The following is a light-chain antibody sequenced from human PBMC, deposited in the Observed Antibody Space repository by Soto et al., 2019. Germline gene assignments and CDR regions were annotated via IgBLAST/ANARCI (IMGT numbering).Light chain of an antibody. CDR1: QSVRSK. Sequence: EIVMTQSPGTLSVSPGERATLSCRASQSVRSKLAWYQQKPGQAPRLLIYDASPRATGIPASFSGSGSGTEFTLTISSLQSEDFAVYYCQQYNNWPPIPFGQGTSLEIK. CDR2: DAS. J-gene: IGKJ5*01. V-gene: IGKV3-15*01. CDR3: QQYNNWPPIP.